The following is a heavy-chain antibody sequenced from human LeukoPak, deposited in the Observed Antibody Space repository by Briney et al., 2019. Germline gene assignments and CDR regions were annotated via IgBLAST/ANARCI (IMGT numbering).Heavy chain of an antibody. J-gene: IGHJ6*03. CDR3: AGQDSSGWYYYYMDV. V-gene: IGHV4-59*01. CDR1: GGSISSYY. Sequence: PSETLSLTCTVSGGSISSYYWSWIRQPPGKGLEWIGYIYYSGSTNYNPSLKSRVTISVDTSKNQFSLKLSSVTAADTAVYYCAGQDSSGWYYYYMDVWGKGTTVTVSS. D-gene: IGHD6-19*01. CDR2: IYYSGST.